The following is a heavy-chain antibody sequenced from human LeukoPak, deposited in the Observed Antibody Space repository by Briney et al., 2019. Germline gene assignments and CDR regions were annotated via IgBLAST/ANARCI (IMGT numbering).Heavy chain of an antibody. CDR2: IRYDGSNK. Sequence: GGSLRLSCAASGFTVGSNYMSWVRQAPGRGLEWVAFIRYDGSNKYYADSVKGRFTISRDNSTNTLYLQMNSLRAEDTAVYYCAKSELVVPDYYYYYYMDVWGKGTTVTISS. CDR1: GFTVGSNY. D-gene: IGHD2-2*01. CDR3: AKSELVVPDYYYYYYMDV. V-gene: IGHV3-30*02. J-gene: IGHJ6*03.